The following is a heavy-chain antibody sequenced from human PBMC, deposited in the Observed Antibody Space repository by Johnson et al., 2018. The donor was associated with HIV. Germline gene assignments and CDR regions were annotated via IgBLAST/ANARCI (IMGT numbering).Heavy chain of an antibody. J-gene: IGHJ3*02. CDR1: GITISRNW. CDR3: ARDPIRGYGDYEDDAFDI. Sequence: VQLVESGGGLVQPGGSLRLSCAASGITISRNWMHWVRQAPGKGLEWVANIKQDGSEKYYVDSVKGRFTISRDNAKNSLYRQMNSLRAEDTAVYYCARDPIRGYGDYEDDAFDIWGQGTMVTVSS. V-gene: IGHV3-7*01. D-gene: IGHD4-17*01. CDR2: IKQDGSEK.